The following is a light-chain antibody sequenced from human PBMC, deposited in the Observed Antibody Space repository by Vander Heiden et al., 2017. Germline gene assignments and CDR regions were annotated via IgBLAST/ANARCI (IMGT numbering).Light chain of an antibody. CDR2: RNN. V-gene: IGLV1-47*01. CDR3: AAWDDSRRDPRV. J-gene: IGLJ3*02. CDR1: SSNIGSHY. Sequence: QSVLTQPPSASGTPGQRVTISCSGSSSNIGSHYVYWYQPRPGTAPNLLIYRNNRRHSGVTDRFSGSKSGTSASLAISGLRSEEEADYYCAAWDDSRRDPRVFGGGTKLTVL.